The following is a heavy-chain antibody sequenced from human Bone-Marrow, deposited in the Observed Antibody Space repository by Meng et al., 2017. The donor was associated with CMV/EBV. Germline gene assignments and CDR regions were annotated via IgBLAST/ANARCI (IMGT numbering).Heavy chain of an antibody. CDR3: ARSLVGATTAFDI. CDR2: LNPSGGST. Sequence: ASVKVSCKASGYTFTSYGISWVRQAPGQGLEWMGILNPSGGSTSYAQTFQGRVTMTRDTSTSTVYMELSSLRSEDTAVYYCARSLVGATTAFDIWGQGTMVTVSS. J-gene: IGHJ3*02. D-gene: IGHD1-26*01. CDR1: GYTFTSYG. V-gene: IGHV1-46*01.